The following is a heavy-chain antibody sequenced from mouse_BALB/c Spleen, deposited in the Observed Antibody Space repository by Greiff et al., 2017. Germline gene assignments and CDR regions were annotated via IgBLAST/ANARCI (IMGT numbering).Heavy chain of an antibody. V-gene: IGHV7-3*02. CDR3: ARDSSHYYGLDY. Sequence: EVQLVESGGGLVQPGGSLRLSCATSGFTFTDYYMSWVRQPPGKALEWLGFIRNKANGYTTEYSASVKGRFTISRDNSQSILYLQMNTLRAEDSATYYCARDSSHYYGLDYWGQGTTLTVSS. D-gene: IGHD1-2*01. CDR1: GFTFTDYY. J-gene: IGHJ2*01. CDR2: IRNKANGYTT.